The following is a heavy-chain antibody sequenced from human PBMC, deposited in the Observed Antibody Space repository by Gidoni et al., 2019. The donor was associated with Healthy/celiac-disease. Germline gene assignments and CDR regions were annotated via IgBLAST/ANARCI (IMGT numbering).Heavy chain of an antibody. CDR2: IIPIFGTA. CDR3: AREGSYGPDYYYYYGMDV. V-gene: IGHV1-69*06. D-gene: IGHD5-18*01. CDR1: A. Sequence: AISWVRQAPGQGLEWMGGIIPIFGTANYAQKFQGRVTITADKSTSTAYMELRSLRSEDTAVYYCAREGSYGPDYYYYYGMDVWGQGTTVTVSS. J-gene: IGHJ6*02.